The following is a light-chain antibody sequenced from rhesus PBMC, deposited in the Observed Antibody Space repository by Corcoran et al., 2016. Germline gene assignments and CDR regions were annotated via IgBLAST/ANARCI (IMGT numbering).Light chain of an antibody. J-gene: IGLJ6*01. CDR3: SAWDSSLSGDV. CDR1: SSNIGSNY. CDR2: NNN. Sequence: QSVLTQPPSASGAPGQSVTISCSGSSSNIGSNYVYWYQQLSGKAPKLLIYNNNKRPSGVPDRFSGSKSGTSASLAISGLQSEDEADYYCSAWDSSLSGDVFGSGTKLTVL. V-gene: IGLV1-72*02.